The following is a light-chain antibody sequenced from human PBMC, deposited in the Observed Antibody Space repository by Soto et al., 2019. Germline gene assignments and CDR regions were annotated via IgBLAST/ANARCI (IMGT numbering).Light chain of an antibody. CDR3: MQALQTPLFT. CDR2: LGS. J-gene: IGKJ3*01. V-gene: IGKV2-28*01. Sequence: DIVMTQSPLSLPVTPGEPASISCRSSQSLLHSNGYNYLDWYLQKPGQSPQLLIYLGSNRSSGVPDRFSGSGSGTAFTLKISRVEAEDVGVYYGMQALQTPLFTFGPGTKVDSK. CDR1: QSLLHSNGYNY.